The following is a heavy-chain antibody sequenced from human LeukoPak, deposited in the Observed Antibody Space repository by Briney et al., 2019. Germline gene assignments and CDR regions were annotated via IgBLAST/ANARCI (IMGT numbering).Heavy chain of an antibody. J-gene: IGHJ4*02. D-gene: IGHD3-10*01. CDR1: GFTFSSYA. Sequence: GGSLRLSCAASGFTFSSYAMHWVRQAPGKGLEWVAVISYDGSNKYYADSVKGRFTISRDNSKNTLYLQMNSLRAEDTAVYYCAKDRVFELWFEEASPYYFDYWGQGTLVTVSS. V-gene: IGHV3-30*04. CDR2: ISYDGSNK. CDR3: AKDRVFELWFEEASPYYFDY.